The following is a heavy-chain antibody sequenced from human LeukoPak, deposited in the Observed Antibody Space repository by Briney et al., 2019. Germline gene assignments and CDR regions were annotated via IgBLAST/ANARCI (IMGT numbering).Heavy chain of an antibody. D-gene: IGHD3-22*01. J-gene: IGHJ3*02. Sequence: GGSLTLSCAASGFTFGSYWMHWVRQAPGKGLVWVSRINSDGSSTSYADSVKGRFTISRDNAKNTLYLQMNSPRAEDTAVYYCAGATYYYDSSGYYSDAFDIWGQGTMVTVSS. V-gene: IGHV3-74*01. CDR3: AGATYYYDSSGYYSDAFDI. CDR2: INSDGSST. CDR1: GFTFGSYW.